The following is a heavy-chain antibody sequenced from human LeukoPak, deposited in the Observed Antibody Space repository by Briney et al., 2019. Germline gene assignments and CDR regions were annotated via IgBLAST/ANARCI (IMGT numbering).Heavy chain of an antibody. D-gene: IGHD2-8*01. Sequence: GASVKVSCKASGYTFTGYYMHWVRQAPGQRLEWMGWINPNSGGTNYAKKFQGRVTMTGDTSISTAYMELSRLRSDDTAVYYCARTEEWAVDIDYWGQGTLVTVSS. V-gene: IGHV1-2*02. CDR3: ARTEEWAVDIDY. CDR1: GYTFTGYY. J-gene: IGHJ4*02. CDR2: INPNSGGT.